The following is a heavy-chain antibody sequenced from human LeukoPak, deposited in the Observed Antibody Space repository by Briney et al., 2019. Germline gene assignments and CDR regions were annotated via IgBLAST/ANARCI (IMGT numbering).Heavy chain of an antibody. CDR3: SRGGVNYWNPRY. CDR2: LYTGDTT. Sequence: GGSLRLSCVASGFTVSNYYMSWVRQAPGKGLEWVSLLYTGDTTYYAESVEGRFTISRDDSKNTIYLQMNTLRAEGTAVYYCSRGGVNYWNPRYWGQGTLVTVSS. J-gene: IGHJ4*01. D-gene: IGHD1-1*01. CDR1: GFTVSNYY. V-gene: IGHV3-53*01.